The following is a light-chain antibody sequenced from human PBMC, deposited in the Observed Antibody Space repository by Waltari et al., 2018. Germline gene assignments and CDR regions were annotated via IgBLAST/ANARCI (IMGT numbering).Light chain of an antibody. V-gene: IGKV1-39*01. CDR1: QSISSY. CDR2: AAS. J-gene: IGKJ1*01. CDR3: QQSYSTWT. Sequence: DIQMTQSPSSLSASVGDRVTITCRASQSISSYLNWYQLKPRKAPNLLIYAASSLQSGVPSRFSGSGSGTDFTLTISSLQPEDFATYDCQQSYSTWTFGQGTKVEIK.